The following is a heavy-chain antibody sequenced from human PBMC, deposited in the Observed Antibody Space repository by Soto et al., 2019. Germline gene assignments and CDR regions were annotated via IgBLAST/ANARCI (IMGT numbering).Heavy chain of an antibody. J-gene: IGHJ6*02. D-gene: IGHD1-1*01. CDR2: INGGTGQT. Sequence: ASVKVSCKASGHTFTTHAMHWVRQAPGQSLEWMGWINGGTGQTKHSQRFQGRVNITRDTSASTAYMELSSLRSEDTAVYYCARGKGMEENYYYYGLDIWGQGTTVTVSS. CDR3: ARGKGMEENYYYYGLDI. V-gene: IGHV1-3*01. CDR1: GHTFTTHA.